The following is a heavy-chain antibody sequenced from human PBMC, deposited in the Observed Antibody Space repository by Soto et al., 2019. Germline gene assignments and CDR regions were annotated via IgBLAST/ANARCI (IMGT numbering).Heavy chain of an antibody. CDR3: AKEGGYGDRIADDYYYYGMDV. CDR1: GFSFRSFG. J-gene: IGHJ6*02. Sequence: QVQLVESGGGVVQPGGSLSLSCEVSGFSFRSFGMHWVRQAPGKGLEWVTVISHEGSYKHYADSVKGRFTISRDDSKNTLYLQMNSLRAEDTAVYYCAKEGGYGDRIADDYYYYGMDVWGQGTTVTVSS. CDR2: ISHEGSYK. V-gene: IGHV3-30*18. D-gene: IGHD4-17*01.